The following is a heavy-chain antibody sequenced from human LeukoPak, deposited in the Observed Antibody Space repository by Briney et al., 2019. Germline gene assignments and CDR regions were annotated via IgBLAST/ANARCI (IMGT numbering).Heavy chain of an antibody. CDR1: GGSISSSNW. CDR3: ARDLYDILTGYYLLRGAFDI. V-gene: IGHV4-4*02. Sequence: SETLSLTCAVSGGSISSSNWWSWVRQPPGKGLEWIGEIYHSGSTNYNPSLKSRVTISVDKSKNQFSLKLSSVTAADTAVYYCARDLYDILTGYYLLRGAFDIWGQGTMVTVSS. D-gene: IGHD3-9*01. J-gene: IGHJ3*02. CDR2: IYHSGST.